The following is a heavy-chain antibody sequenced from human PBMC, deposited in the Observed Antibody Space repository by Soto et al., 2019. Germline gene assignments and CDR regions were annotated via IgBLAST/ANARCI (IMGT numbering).Heavy chain of an antibody. Sequence: EVQLLESGGGLVQPGGSLRLSCAASGFTFSSYAMNWVRQAPGKGLEWVSVISGSGGSTYYADSVKGRFTIPRDNSKNTLYLQMTSLRAEDTAVYYCATRTTGWYFDLWGRGTLVTVSS. J-gene: IGHJ2*01. CDR2: ISGSGGST. V-gene: IGHV3-23*01. CDR3: ATRTTGWYFDL. CDR1: GFTFSSYA.